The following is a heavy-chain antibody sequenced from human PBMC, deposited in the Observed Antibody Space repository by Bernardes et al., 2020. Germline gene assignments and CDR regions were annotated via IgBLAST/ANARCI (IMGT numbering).Heavy chain of an antibody. CDR2: LNRDGRSP. V-gene: IGHV3-74*01. Sequence: GGSLRLSCAASGFTFRSYWLHWVRQAPGPGLVWVSRLNRDGRSPSYADSVKGRFTISRDNAKNTLYLQMNSLRAEDTAVYYCARDRDSGSYYYYYYYGMDVWGRGTTVPV. J-gene: IGHJ6*02. CDR3: ARDRDSGSYYYYYYYGMDV. CDR1: GFTFRSYW. D-gene: IGHD1-26*01.